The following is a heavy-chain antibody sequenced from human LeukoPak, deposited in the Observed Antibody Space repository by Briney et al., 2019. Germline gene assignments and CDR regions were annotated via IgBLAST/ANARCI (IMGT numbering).Heavy chain of an antibody. D-gene: IGHD2-21*02. V-gene: IGHV3-21*04. Sequence: GGSLRLSCAATGFTLSGHSMNWVRQAPGKELDWVSSISPTSAYIYYQDSVKGRFTISRDNSKNMLYLEMNTLRDEDTAIYYCAKRYMTADLGRAFDIWGLGTMVTVSS. CDR3: AKRYMTADLGRAFDI. CDR1: GFTLSGHS. J-gene: IGHJ3*02. CDR2: ISPTSAYI.